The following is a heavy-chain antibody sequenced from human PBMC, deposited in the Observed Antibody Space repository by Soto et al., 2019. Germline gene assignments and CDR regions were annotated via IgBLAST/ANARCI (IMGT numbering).Heavy chain of an antibody. CDR3: ARERRGGNSGYYLDY. CDR2: ISSDGNNK. V-gene: IGHV3-30-3*01. D-gene: IGHD2-21*02. J-gene: IGHJ4*02. Sequence: QVQLVESGGGVAQPGRSLRLSCAASGFTFSNYAMHWVRQAPGKGLEWVTVISSDGNNKYYADSVKGRFTISRDNSKNTLYLQVISLRAEDTAVYYCARERRGGNSGYYLDYWGQGTLVTVSS. CDR1: GFTFSNYA.